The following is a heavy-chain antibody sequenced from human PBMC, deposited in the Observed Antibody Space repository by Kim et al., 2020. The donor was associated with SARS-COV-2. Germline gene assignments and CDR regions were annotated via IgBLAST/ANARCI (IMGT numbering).Heavy chain of an antibody. CDR2: INAGNGNT. CDR1: GYTFTSYA. V-gene: IGHV1-3*01. Sequence: ASVKVSCKASGYTFTSYAMHWVRQAPGQRLEWMGWINAGNGNTKYSQKFQGRVTITRDTSASTAYMELSSLRSEDTAVYYCASRYCSSTSCYPGSYYYYGMDVWGQGTMVTVSS. CDR3: ASRYCSSTSCYPGSYYYYGMDV. D-gene: IGHD2-2*01. J-gene: IGHJ6*02.